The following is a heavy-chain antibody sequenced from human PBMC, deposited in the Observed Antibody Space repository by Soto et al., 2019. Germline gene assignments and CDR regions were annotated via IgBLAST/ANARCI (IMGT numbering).Heavy chain of an antibody. CDR2: INHSGST. D-gene: IGHD3-9*01. CDR1: GGSFSGYY. CDR3: ARGRRDPLRYFDWVHMGFDP. J-gene: IGHJ5*02. Sequence: SETLSLTCAVYGGSFSGYYWSWIRQPPGKGLEWIGEINHSGSTNYNPSLKSRVTISVDTSKNQFSLKLSSVTAADTAVYYCARGRRDPLRYFDWVHMGFDPWGQGTLVTVSS. V-gene: IGHV4-34*01.